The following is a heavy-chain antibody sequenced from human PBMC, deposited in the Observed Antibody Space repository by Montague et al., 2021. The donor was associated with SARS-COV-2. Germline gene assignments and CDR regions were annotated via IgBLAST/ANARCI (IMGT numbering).Heavy chain of an antibody. V-gene: IGHV4-4*07. CDR3: ARGSGYYYSSFEY. D-gene: IGHD3-22*01. J-gene: IGHJ4*02. CDR1: GGSITSYY. CDR2: IYSNGDT. Sequence: SETLSLTCSVSGGSITSYYWSWIRQPAGKALECIGLIYSNGDTNYNPSLKSRVTMSVDTSRNQFSLKLTSVSAADTAVYYCARGSGYYYSSFEYWGQGNLVTDSS.